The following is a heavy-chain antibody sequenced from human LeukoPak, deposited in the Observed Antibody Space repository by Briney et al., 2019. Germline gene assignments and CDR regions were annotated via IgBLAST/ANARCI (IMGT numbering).Heavy chain of an antibody. CDR3: AKLDWLDP. V-gene: IGHV3-74*03. J-gene: IGHJ5*02. Sequence: PGGSLRLSCAASGFTFSNAWMHWVRQAPGKGLVWVSRSEGDDSTTTYADSVKGRFTVSRDTAKNTLYLQMNSLRVEDTAVYYCAKLDWLDPWGQGTLVTVSP. CDR1: GFTFSNAW. CDR2: SEGDDSTT.